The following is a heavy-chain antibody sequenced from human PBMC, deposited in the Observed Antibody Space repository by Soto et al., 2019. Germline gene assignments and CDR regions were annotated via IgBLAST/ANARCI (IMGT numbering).Heavy chain of an antibody. J-gene: IGHJ6*03. D-gene: IGHD2-2*01. CDR1: GFTFSSYS. Sequence: GGSLRLSCAASGFTFSSYSMNWVRQAPGKGLEWVSYISSSSSTIYYADSVKGRFTISRDNAKNSLYLQMNSLRDEDTAVYYCARATVVVPAAMSYYYYYMDVWGKGTTVTVSS. CDR2: ISSSSSTI. V-gene: IGHV3-48*02. CDR3: ARATVVVPAAMSYYYYYMDV.